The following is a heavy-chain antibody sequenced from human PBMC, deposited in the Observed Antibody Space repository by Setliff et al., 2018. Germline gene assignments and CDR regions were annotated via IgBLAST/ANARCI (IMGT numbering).Heavy chain of an antibody. CDR1: GGSISSGGYY. CDR3: ASCRYQVPYNY. V-gene: IGHV4-31*03. CDR2: IYYSGST. J-gene: IGHJ4*02. D-gene: IGHD2-2*01. Sequence: SETLSLTCTVSGGSISSGGYYWSWIRQHPGKGLEWIGYIYYSGSTYYNPSLKSRVTISVDTSKNQFSLKLNSVTAADTGVYYCASCRYQVPYNYWGQGTLVTVSS.